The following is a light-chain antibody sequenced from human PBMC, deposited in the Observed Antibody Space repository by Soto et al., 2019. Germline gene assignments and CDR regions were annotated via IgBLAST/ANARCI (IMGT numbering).Light chain of an antibody. V-gene: IGKV3-15*01. Sequence: EIVMTQSPATLSVSPGERATLSCRASQSVNSNLAWYQQKPGQPPRLLIYDASTRATGIPARFSGSGSGTEFIPTITSLQSEDFAVYYCHQYNNWPGLYTFGQGTKLEIK. CDR3: HQYNNWPGLYT. CDR2: DAS. CDR1: QSVNSN. J-gene: IGKJ2*01.